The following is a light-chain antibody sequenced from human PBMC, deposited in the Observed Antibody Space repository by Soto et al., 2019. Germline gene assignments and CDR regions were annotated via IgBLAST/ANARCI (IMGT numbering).Light chain of an antibody. V-gene: IGKV1-5*01. CDR2: DAS. CDR3: QQYNTLWT. CDR1: QNIDGW. Sequence: DIQMTQSPSTLSASVGDRVTITCRASQNIDGWLAWYQQKPGKAPKLVIYDASSLESGVPSRFSGSGSGTEFTLTISSLQPDYFATYFCQQYNTLWTFGQGTKVEIK. J-gene: IGKJ1*01.